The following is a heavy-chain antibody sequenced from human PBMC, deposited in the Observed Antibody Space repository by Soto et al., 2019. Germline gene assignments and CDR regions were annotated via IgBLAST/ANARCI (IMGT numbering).Heavy chain of an antibody. V-gene: IGHV1-24*01. J-gene: IGHJ5*02. CDR1: GYTLTELS. CDR2: FDPEDGET. D-gene: IGHD3-16*01. Sequence: ASVKVSCKVSGYTLTELSMHWVRQAPGKGLEWMGGFDPEDGETIYAQKFQGRVTMTEDTSTDTAYMELSSLRSEDTAVYYCATETWANNWFDPWGQGTLVSVSS. CDR3: ATETWANNWFDP.